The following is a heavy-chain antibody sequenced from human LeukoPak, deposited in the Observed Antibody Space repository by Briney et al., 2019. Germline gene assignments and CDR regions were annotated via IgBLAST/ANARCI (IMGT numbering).Heavy chain of an antibody. Sequence: PSETLSLTCTVSGGSIISSDYYWGWVRQPPGKGLEWIGTIPYSGNTDYNPSLRSRVTISVGTSNNQFSLRLGSVTAADTAVYHCARHCCSGPAKRVFDIWGQGTMVTVSS. CDR1: GGSIISSDYY. D-gene: IGHD2-15*01. CDR2: IPYSGNT. V-gene: IGHV4-39*01. CDR3: ARHCCSGPAKRVFDI. J-gene: IGHJ3*02.